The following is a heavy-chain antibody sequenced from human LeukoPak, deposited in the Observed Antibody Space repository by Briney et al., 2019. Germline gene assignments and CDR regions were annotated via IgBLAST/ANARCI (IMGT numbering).Heavy chain of an antibody. J-gene: IGHJ6*02. CDR2: IYYSGSA. D-gene: IGHD4-11*01. V-gene: IGHV4-59*02. CDR1: GDSVTTYY. CDR3: ARDGSNWSNDYYHGVDV. Sequence: SETLSLTCTVSGDSVTTYYWSWIRQPPGKGLEWLGYIYYSGSATYNPSLKSRVTISVDTSKNQFSLRLSSMTAADTAVYYCARDGSNWSNDYYHGVDVWGQGTTVTVSS.